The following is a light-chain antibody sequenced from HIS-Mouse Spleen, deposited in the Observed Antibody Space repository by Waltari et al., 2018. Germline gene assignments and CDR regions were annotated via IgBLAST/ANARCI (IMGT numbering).Light chain of an antibody. V-gene: IGLV2-8*01. CDR2: EVS. CDR1: STDVGGYTY. J-gene: IGLJ2*01. Sequence: QSALTQPPSASGSPGQSVPISCPGTSTDVGGYTYVSWYQQHPGKAPKLMIYEVSKRPSGVPDRFSGSKSGNTASLTVSGLQAEDEADYYCSSYAGSNNFNVVFGGGTKLTVL. CDR3: SSYAGSNNFNVV.